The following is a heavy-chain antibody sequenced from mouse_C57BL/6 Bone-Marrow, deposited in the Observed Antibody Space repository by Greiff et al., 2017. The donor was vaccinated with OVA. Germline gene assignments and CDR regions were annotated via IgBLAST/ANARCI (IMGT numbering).Heavy chain of an antibody. CDR2: IRLKSDNYAT. Sequence: EVPLQQSGGGLVQPGGSMTLSCVASGFTFSNYWMNWFRQSPEQGLAWVAQIRLKSDNYATHYAESVKGRFTISRDDSKSSFYLQMNNLRAEDTGIYYCTLFAYWGQGTLVTVSA. J-gene: IGHJ3*01. CDR3: TLFAY. CDR1: GFTFSNYW. V-gene: IGHV6-3*01.